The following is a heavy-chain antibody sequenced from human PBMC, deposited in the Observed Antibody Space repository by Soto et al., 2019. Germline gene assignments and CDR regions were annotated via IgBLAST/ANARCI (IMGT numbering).Heavy chain of an antibody. Sequence: EVQLVESGGGLVKPGGSLRLSCAASGFSFRSYYMNWVRQAPGRGLEWVSSISPSSSFQNCADSVKGRFTISRDNAKSSVNLQMNSLRAEDTAVYYCARVGTDYGSGSPYYSDYWGQGTLVTVSS. J-gene: IGHJ4*02. CDR2: ISPSSSFQ. V-gene: IGHV3-21*06. D-gene: IGHD3-10*01. CDR1: GFSFRSYY. CDR3: ARVGTDYGSGSPYYSDY.